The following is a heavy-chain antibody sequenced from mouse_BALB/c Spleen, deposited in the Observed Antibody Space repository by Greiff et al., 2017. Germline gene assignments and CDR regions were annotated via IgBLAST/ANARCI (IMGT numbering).Heavy chain of an antibody. CDR1: GFTFSNYW. D-gene: IGHD3-1*01. Sequence: EVHLVESGGGLVQPGGSMKLSCVASGFTFSNYWMNWVRQSPEKGLEWVAEIRLKSNNYATPYAESVKGRFTISSDDSKSSVYLQMNNLRAEDTGIYYCTRGLPYAMDYWGQGTSVTVSS. CDR3: TRGLPYAMDY. CDR2: IRLKSNNYAT. V-gene: IGHV6-6*02. J-gene: IGHJ4*01.